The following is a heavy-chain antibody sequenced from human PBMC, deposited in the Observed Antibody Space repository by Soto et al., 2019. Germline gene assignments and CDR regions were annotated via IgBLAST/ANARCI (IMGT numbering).Heavy chain of an antibody. J-gene: IGHJ4*02. CDR3: ARKTLWFGELVGSD. D-gene: IGHD3-10*01. CDR2: INHSGST. CDR1: GGSFSGYY. Sequence: SETLSLTCAVYGGSFSGYYWSWIRQPPGKGLEWIGEINHSGSTNYNPSLKSRVTISVDTSKNQFSLKLSSVTAADTAVYYCARKTLWFGELVGSDWGQGTLVTVSS. V-gene: IGHV4-34*01.